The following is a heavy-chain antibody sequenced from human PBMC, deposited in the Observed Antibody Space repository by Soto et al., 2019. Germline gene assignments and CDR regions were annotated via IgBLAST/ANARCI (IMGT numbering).Heavy chain of an antibody. CDR3: ARDGSGSTHQFDY. V-gene: IGHV3-33*01. CDR2: IWYDGSNK. D-gene: IGHD1-26*01. J-gene: IGHJ4*02. Sequence: GSLRLSCAASGFTFSTYGMHWVRQAPGKGREWGAVIWYDGSNKYYADSVKGRFTISRDNSKNTLYLQMNSLRVEDTAVYYCARDGSGSTHQFDYWGQGT. CDR1: GFTFSTYG.